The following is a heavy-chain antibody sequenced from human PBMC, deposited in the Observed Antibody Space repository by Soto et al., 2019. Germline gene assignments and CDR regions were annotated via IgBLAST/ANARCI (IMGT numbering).Heavy chain of an antibody. D-gene: IGHD6-13*01. V-gene: IGHV3-23*01. Sequence: GGSLRLSCAASGFTFSSYAMSWVRQAPGKGLEWVSAISGSGGSTYYADSVKGRFTISRDNSKNTLYLQMNSLRAEDTAVYYCAKDPLAAAGRGNWFDPWGQGTLVTVSS. J-gene: IGHJ5*02. CDR2: ISGSGGST. CDR3: AKDPLAAAGRGNWFDP. CDR1: GFTFSSYA.